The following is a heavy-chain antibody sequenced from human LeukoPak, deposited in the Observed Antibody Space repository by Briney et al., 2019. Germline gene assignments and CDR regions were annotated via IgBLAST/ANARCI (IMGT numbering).Heavy chain of an antibody. CDR3: AREVGYSSSYYGRFDP. J-gene: IGHJ5*02. V-gene: IGHV1-2*06. Sequence: ASVKVSCKASGYTFAGYYMHWVRQAPGQGLEWMGRVNPNNGVPNYAQKFQGRVTMTRDTAVSTFYMELSSLRSDDTAVYFCAREVGYSSSYYGRFDPWGQGTLVIVSS. D-gene: IGHD2-2*01. CDR1: GYTFAGYY. CDR2: VNPNNGVP.